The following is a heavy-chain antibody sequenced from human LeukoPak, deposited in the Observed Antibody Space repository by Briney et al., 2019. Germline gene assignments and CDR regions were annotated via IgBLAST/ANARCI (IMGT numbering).Heavy chain of an antibody. CDR2: INPSGST. D-gene: IGHD3-22*01. J-gene: IGHJ6*03. Sequence: SETLSLTCAVYGGSFSGYHWTWIRQSPGKGLEWIGDINPSGSTYYNPTLKSRLTISVDTSKNQFSLKLRSVTAADTAVYYCARGRHDITMIVVVMTSVSYYLDVWGKGTTVTVS. CDR1: GGSFSGYH. CDR3: ARGRHDITMIVVVMTSVSYYLDV. V-gene: IGHV4-34*01.